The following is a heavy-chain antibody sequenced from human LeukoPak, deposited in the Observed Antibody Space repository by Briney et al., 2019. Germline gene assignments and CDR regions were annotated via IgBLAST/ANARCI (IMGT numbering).Heavy chain of an antibody. V-gene: IGHV3-7*01. CDR2: INLDGSDK. CDR3: ARVGPLWFGLLNTADV. CDR1: GFTFTSYW. J-gene: IGHJ3*01. D-gene: IGHD3-10*01. Sequence: PGESLRLSCAASGFTFTSYWMTWVRQAPGKGLEWVANINLDGSDKYYADSVKGRFTISRDNPNNSLYLQMDSLSGEDTAVYYCARVGPLWFGLLNTADVWGQGTSVTVS.